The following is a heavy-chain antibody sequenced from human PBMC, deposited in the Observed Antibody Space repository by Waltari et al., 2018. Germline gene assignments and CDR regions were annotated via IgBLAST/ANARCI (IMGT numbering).Heavy chain of an antibody. V-gene: IGHV3-23*01. CDR1: AFTFSDYA. CDR3: ARTARSNFDSVLVDY. Sequence: EVQLLESGGDLVHPGGSLRLSCAASAFTFSDYAMNWHRQIPGKGLEWVSTISGSGSNTYYADSVKGRFTISRDNSKNTLYLQMTTLRADDTAVYYCARTARSNFDSVLVDYWGQGTLVTVSS. J-gene: IGHJ4*02. CDR2: ISGSGSNT. D-gene: IGHD3-22*01.